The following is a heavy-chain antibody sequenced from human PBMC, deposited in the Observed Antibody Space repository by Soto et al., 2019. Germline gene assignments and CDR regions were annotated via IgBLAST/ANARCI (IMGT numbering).Heavy chain of an antibody. CDR3: AHTIGAGSYVPY. Sequence: QVQLQESGPGLVKPSGTLSLTCAVSGDSIGNNNWWSWVRQPPGKGLEWIGEIHHSGNTNYNPSLKSRVSMSVEKSKNQISLNLRSVTAADTAVYYCAHTIGAGSYVPYWGQGNLVTVSS. J-gene: IGHJ4*02. D-gene: IGHD3-10*01. V-gene: IGHV4-4*02. CDR1: GDSIGNNNW. CDR2: IHHSGNT.